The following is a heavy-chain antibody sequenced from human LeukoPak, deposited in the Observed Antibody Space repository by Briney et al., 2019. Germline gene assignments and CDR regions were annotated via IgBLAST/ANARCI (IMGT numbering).Heavy chain of an antibody. CDR2: IYHSGST. CDR3: ARVLATTVVTPSTY. V-gene: IGHV4-38-2*02. Sequence: SETLSLTCTVSGVSISSYYWSWIRQPPGKGLEWIGSIYHSGSTCYNPSLKSRVTISVDTSKNQFSLKLSSVTAADTAVYYCARVLATTVVTPSTYWGQGTLVTVSS. D-gene: IGHD4-23*01. J-gene: IGHJ4*02. CDR1: GVSISSYY.